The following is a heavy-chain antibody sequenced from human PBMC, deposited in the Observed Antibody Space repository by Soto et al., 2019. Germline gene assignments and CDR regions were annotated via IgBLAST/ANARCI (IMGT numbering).Heavy chain of an antibody. D-gene: IGHD3-10*01. Sequence: QVQLVQSGTEVKKPGSSVKVSCKASGDTFSFYTINWVRQAPGLGLEWVGRINPIVSMSNYAQKFQGRVSMTADKSTRTAYMKLRSLRSDDTAMYFCAASYGSGYRAFDYWGQGALVIVSS. V-gene: IGHV1-69*02. CDR2: INPIVSMS. J-gene: IGHJ4*02. CDR3: AASYGSGYRAFDY. CDR1: GDTFSFYT.